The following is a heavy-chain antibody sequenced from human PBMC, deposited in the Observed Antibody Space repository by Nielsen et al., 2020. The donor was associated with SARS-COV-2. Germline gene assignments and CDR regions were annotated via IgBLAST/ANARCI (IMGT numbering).Heavy chain of an antibody. V-gene: IGHV5-10-1*01. Sequence: VRQMPGKGLEWMGRIDPSDSYTNYSPSFQGHVTISADKSISTAYLQWSSLKASDTAMYYCARLEYCSSTSCYLDYYYYMDVWGKGTMVTVSS. J-gene: IGHJ6*03. CDR3: ARLEYCSSTSCYLDYYYYMDV. D-gene: IGHD2-2*01. CDR2: IDPSDSYT.